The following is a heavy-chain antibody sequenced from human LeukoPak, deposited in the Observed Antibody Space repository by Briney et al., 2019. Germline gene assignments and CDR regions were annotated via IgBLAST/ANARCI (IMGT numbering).Heavy chain of an antibody. J-gene: IGHJ4*02. Sequence: GGSLRLSCAASGFTFSNAWMSWVRQAPGKGLEWVGFIRSKAYGGTTEYAASVKGRFTISRDDSKSIAYLQMNSLKTEDTAVYYCTLTWAHWGQGTLVTVSS. CDR3: TLTWAH. CDR2: IRSKAYGGTT. CDR1: GFTFSNAW. D-gene: IGHD7-27*01. V-gene: IGHV3-49*04.